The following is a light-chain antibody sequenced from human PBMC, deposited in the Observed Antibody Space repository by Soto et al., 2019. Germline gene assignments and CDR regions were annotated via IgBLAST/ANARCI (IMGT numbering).Light chain of an antibody. CDR3: QQRSNWPPT. CDR2: DAS. Sequence: EILFTQSPGTLSLSPGERATLSCRASQSVSSNLAWYQQKTGQAPRLLIYDASNRATGIPARFSGSGSGTDFTLTISSPEPEDFAVYYCQQRSNWPPTFGQGTRLEIK. CDR1: QSVSSN. J-gene: IGKJ5*01. V-gene: IGKV3-11*01.